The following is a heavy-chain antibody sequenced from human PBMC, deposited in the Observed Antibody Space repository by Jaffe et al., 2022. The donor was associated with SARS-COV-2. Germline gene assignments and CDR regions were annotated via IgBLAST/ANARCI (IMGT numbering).Heavy chain of an antibody. CDR1: GFSLSTSGMC. CDR2: IDWDDDK. D-gene: IGHD3-3*01. V-gene: IGHV2-70*01. J-gene: IGHJ3*02. Sequence: QVTLRESGPALVKPTQTLTLTCTFSGFSLSTSGMCVSWIRQPPGKALEWLALIDWDDDKYYSTSLKTRLTISKDTSKNQVVLTMTNMDPVDTATYYCARMVIERRGYYSGGSAFDIWGQGTMVTVSS. CDR3: ARMVIERRGYYSGGSAFDI.